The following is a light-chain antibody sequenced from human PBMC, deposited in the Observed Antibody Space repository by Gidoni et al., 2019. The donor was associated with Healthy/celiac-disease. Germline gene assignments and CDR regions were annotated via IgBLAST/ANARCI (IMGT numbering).Light chain of an antibody. V-gene: IGLV3-19*01. CDR3: NSRDSSGNHYV. Sequence: SELTQDPAVSVALGQTVRITCQGDSLRSYYASWYQQKPGQAPVLVIYGKNNRPSGIPDRFSGSSSGNTASLTITGAQAEDEADYYCNSRDSSGNHYVFGTGTKVTVL. CDR2: GKN. CDR1: SLRSYY. J-gene: IGLJ1*01.